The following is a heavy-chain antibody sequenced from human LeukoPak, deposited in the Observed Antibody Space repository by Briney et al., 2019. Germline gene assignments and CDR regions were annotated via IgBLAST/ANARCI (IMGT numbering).Heavy chain of an antibody. J-gene: IGHJ5*02. CDR1: GFTFSSYW. CDR2: INSDGSST. V-gene: IGHV3-74*01. D-gene: IGHD3-9*01. CDR3: ARERRYYHNWFDP. Sequence: PGGSLRLSCAASGFTFSSYWMHWVRQAPGKGLVWVSRINSDGSSTSYADSVKGRFTISRDNAKNTLYLQMNSLRAEDTAVYYCARERRYYHNWFDPWGQGTLVTVSS.